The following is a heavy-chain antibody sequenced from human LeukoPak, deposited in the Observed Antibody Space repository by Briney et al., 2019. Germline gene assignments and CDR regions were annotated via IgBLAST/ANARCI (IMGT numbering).Heavy chain of an antibody. CDR2: IDPSDSYT. CDR3: ATDPGRYGSSS. V-gene: IGHV5-10-1*01. CDR1: GYSFTSYL. J-gene: IGHJ5*02. Sequence: GEPLRISCRVSGYSFTSYLISWVRQMPGKGLEWMGRIDPSDSYTNYRPSFQGRVTISAAKTTSTAYLKWSRPKASAIAMYYCATDPGRYGSSSWGQGTLVTVSS. D-gene: IGHD3-10*01.